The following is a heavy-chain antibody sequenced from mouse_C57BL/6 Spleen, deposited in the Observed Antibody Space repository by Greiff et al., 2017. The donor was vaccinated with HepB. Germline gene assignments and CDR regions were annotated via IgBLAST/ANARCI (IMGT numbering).Heavy chain of an antibody. CDR3: ARDDTTVATGAMDY. D-gene: IGHD1-1*01. J-gene: IGHJ4*01. CDR1: GFTFSSYA. V-gene: IGHV5-4*01. Sequence: EVMLVESGGGLVKPGGSLKLSCAASGFTFSSYAMSWVRQTPEKRLEWVATISDGGSYTYYPDNVKGRFTISRDNAKNNLYLQMSHLKSEDTAMYYCARDDTTVATGAMDYWGQGTSVTVSS. CDR2: ISDGGSYT.